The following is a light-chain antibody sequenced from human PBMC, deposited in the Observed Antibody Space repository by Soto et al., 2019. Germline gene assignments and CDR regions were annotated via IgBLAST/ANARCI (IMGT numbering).Light chain of an antibody. CDR2: LEGSGSY. Sequence: QSVLTQSSSASASLGSSVKLTCTLSSGHSSYIIAWHHQQPGKAPRHLMKLEGSGSYNKGSGVPDRFSGSSSGADRYLTISNLQFEDEANYHCETLDSNTRVFGGGTELTVL. V-gene: IGLV4-60*02. CDR3: ETLDSNTRV. CDR1: SGHSSYI. J-gene: IGLJ2*01.